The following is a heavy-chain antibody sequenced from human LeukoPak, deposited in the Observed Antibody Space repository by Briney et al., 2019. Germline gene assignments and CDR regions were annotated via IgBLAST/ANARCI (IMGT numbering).Heavy chain of an antibody. Sequence: GGSLRLSCAASGFTFSSYGMNWVRQAPGKGLGWVAVIWYDGSNKYYGDSVKGRFTISRDNSKNTVFLQMNSLRAEDTAIFYCAKDMTTRGAFDIWGQGTMVTVSS. J-gene: IGHJ3*02. CDR1: GFTFSSYG. CDR3: AKDMTTRGAFDI. D-gene: IGHD1-1*01. CDR2: IWYDGSNK. V-gene: IGHV3-33*06.